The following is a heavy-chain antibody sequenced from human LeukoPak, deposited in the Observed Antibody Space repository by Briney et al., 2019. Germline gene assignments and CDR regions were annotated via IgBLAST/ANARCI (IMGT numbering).Heavy chain of an antibody. Sequence: SETLSLTCTVSGGSITSYYWSWIRQPPGKGLEWIGYIYYSGSTNYNPSLKSRVTISVDSSRTHFSLKLSSVTAADTAVYYCARGYGDYYFDYWGQGTLVTVSS. CDR1: GGSITSYY. V-gene: IGHV4-59*01. J-gene: IGHJ4*02. CDR3: ARGYGDYYFDY. CDR2: IYYSGST. D-gene: IGHD4-17*01.